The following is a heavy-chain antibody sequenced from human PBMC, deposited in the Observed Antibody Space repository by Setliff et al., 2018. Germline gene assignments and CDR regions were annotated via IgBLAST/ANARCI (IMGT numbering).Heavy chain of an antibody. D-gene: IGHD2-15*01. Sequence: SETLSLTCIVSGASISGDGYYWSWIRQHPGKGLEWIGYIYYSGSTYYNPSLKSRVTISVDTSKNQFSLKLSSVTAADTAVYYCARDGGGYCSGGSCYSGLWVNWGQGTLVTVS. CDR1: GASISGDGYY. J-gene: IGHJ4*02. CDR2: IYYSGST. V-gene: IGHV4-31*03. CDR3: ARDGGGYCSGGSCYSGLWVN.